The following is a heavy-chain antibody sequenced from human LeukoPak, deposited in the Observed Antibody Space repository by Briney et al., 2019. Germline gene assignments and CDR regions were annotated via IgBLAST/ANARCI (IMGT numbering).Heavy chain of an antibody. D-gene: IGHD3-10*01. Sequence: GGSLRLSCAASGFSFSTYSMNWVRQAPGKGLEWLSYISSSGSDIFYAESVKGRFTVSRDNAKDSLYLQMNSLRAEDTALYYCAHVSSRRFGESTDYWGQGTLVTVSS. CDR3: AHVSSRRFGESTDY. CDR1: GFSFSTYS. J-gene: IGHJ4*02. CDR2: ISSSGSDI. V-gene: IGHV3-48*01.